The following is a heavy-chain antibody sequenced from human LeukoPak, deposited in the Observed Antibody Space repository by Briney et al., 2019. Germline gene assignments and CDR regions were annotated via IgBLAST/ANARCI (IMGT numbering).Heavy chain of an antibody. D-gene: IGHD5-18*01. CDR1: GGSISSSSYY. CDR3: ARRPLDLDTAMAFDY. CDR2: IYYSGST. J-gene: IGHJ4*02. Sequence: SETLSLTCTVSGGSISSSSYYWGWIRQPPGKGLEWIGSIYYSGSTYYNPSLKSRVTISVDTSKNQFSLKLSSVTAADTAVYYCARRPLDLDTAMAFDYWGQGTLVTVSS. V-gene: IGHV4-39*01.